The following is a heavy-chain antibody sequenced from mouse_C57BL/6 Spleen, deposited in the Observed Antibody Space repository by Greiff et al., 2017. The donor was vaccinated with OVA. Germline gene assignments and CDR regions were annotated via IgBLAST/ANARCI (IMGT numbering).Heavy chain of an antibody. J-gene: IGHJ2*01. CDR1: GYTFTSYW. Sequence: QVHVKQPGAELVKPGASVKLSCKASGYTFTSYWMHWVKQRPGRGLEWIGRIDPNSGGTKYNEKFKSKATLTVDKPSSTAYMQLSSLTSEDSAVYYCARGRIYSNYGYFDYWGQGTTLTVSS. V-gene: IGHV1-72*01. CDR2: IDPNSGGT. CDR3: ARGRIYSNYGYFDY. D-gene: IGHD2-5*01.